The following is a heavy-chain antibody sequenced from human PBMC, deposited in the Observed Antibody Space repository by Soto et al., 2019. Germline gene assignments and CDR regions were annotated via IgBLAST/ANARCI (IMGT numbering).Heavy chain of an antibody. V-gene: IGHV3-23*01. D-gene: IGHD3-22*01. Sequence: PWGSLRLSCAASGFTFVSYAISFVRHSPWKGLEWVSAISGSGGSTYYADSVKGWFTISRDNSKNTLYLQMNSLRAEDTAVYYCAKPRITMMDCFDYWGQGTLVTVSS. CDR3: AKPRITMMDCFDY. J-gene: IGHJ4*02. CDR1: GFTFVSYA. CDR2: ISGSGGST.